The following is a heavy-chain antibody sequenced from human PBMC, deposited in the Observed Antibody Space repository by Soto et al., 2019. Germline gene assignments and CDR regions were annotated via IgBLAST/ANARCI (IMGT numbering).Heavy chain of an antibody. CDR1: GFTFSNYS. CDR2: ISSSSSTI. J-gene: IGHJ4*02. D-gene: IGHD3-22*01. CDR3: ARTPLYYYDSSGEFDY. V-gene: IGHV3-48*02. Sequence: GGSLRLSCAASGFTFSNYSMNWVRQAPGKGLEWVSYISSSSSTIYYADSVKGRFTISRDNAKNSLYLQMNSLRDEDTAVYYCARTPLYYYDSSGEFDYWGQGTLVTVSS.